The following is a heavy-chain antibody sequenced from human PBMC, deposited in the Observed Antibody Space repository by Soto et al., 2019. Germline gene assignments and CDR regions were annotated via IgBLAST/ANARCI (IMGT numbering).Heavy chain of an antibody. CDR2: IYASGTT. V-gene: IGHV4-4*07. Sequence: QVQLRESGPGLVKPSETLSLTCTVSGGSIRASHWSWIRQPAAKGLEWIGRIYASGTTNYNPSLKSRVSMSVDLSTNQLSLDLQSVTAADAAVYYCVKNYRSDGPGWFDPWGQGILVTVSS. CDR1: GGSIRASH. J-gene: IGHJ5*02. D-gene: IGHD3-16*02. CDR3: VKNYRSDGPGWFDP.